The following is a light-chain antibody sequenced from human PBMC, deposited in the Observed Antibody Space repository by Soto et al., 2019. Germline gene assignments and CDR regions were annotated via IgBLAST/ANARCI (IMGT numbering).Light chain of an antibody. CDR2: DAS. CDR1: QTITTW. V-gene: IGKV1-5*01. CDR3: QQYTNTNNPWM. Sequence: DIQMTQSPSTLSGSVGDRVTITCRASQTITTWMAWYQQKRGKAPKRLVYDASTLQSGVATRFSGSGSGTEFTLIISGLQPEDSATYYCQQYTNTNNPWMFGQGTKVDIK. J-gene: IGKJ1*01.